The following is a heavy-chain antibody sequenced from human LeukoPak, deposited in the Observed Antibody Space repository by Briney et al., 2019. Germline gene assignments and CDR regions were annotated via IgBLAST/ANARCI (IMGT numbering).Heavy chain of an antibody. V-gene: IGHV3-30*02. CDR1: GFTFRSYG. CDR3: AKDPGGEVLPDY. D-gene: IGHD1-26*01. CDR2: IRYDGTKK. Sequence: GGSLRLSCAASGFTFRSYGMHWVRQAPGKGLEWVAFIRYDGTKKNYADSVKGRFTISRDNSKNTVYLEVGSLRAEDTAVYYCAKDPGGEVLPDYWGQGTLVTVSS. J-gene: IGHJ4*02.